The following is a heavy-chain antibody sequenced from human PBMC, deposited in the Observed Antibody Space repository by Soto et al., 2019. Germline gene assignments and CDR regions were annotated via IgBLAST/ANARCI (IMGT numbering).Heavy chain of an antibody. J-gene: IGHJ4*02. D-gene: IGHD3-10*01. CDR3: VRDLDGSGSYYTDY. CDR2: TRPNNGNT. V-gene: IGHV1-18*01. CDR1: GYTFSIYG. Sequence: ASVKVSCKASGYTFSIYGINWVRQAPGQGLEWMGWTRPNNGNTKYAQDLQGRVTMTTDTSTSTAYMELRSLRPDDTAVYYCVRDLDGSGSYYTDYWGQGTLVTVSS.